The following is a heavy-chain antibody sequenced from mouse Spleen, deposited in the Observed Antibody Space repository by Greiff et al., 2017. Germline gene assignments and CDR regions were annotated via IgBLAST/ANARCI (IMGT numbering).Heavy chain of an antibody. CDR2: ISSGGSYT. V-gene: IGHV5-6-4*01. Sequence: EVKVEESGGGLVKPGGSLKLSCAASGFTFSSYTMSWVRQTPEKRLEWVATISSGGSYTYYPDSVKGRFTISRDNAKNTLYLQMSSLKSEDTAMYYCTREGARLQFAYWGQGTLVTVSA. D-gene: IGHD1-2*01. CDR3: TREGARLQFAY. CDR1: GFTFSSYT. J-gene: IGHJ3*01.